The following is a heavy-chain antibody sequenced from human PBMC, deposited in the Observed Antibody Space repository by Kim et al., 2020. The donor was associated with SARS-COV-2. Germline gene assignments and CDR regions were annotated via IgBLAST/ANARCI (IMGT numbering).Heavy chain of an antibody. V-gene: IGHV1-46*01. CDR1: GYTFTSYY. D-gene: IGHD3-3*01. Sequence: ASVKVSCKASGYTFTSYYMHWVRQAPGQGLEWMGIINPSGGSTSYAQKFQGRVTMTRDTSTSTVYMELSSLRSEDTAVYYCARDLAAEYYDFWSGLTPYYYYGMDVWGQGTTVTVSS. J-gene: IGHJ6*02. CDR2: INPSGGST. CDR3: ARDLAAEYYDFWSGLTPYYYYGMDV.